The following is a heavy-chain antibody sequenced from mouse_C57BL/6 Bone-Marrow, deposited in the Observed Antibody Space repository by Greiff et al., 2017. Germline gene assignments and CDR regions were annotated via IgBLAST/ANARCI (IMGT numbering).Heavy chain of an antibody. CDR2: IHPNSGST. CDR1: GYTFTSYW. CDR3: ARRNYYGPCWYFDV. Sequence: QVQLKQPGAELVKPGASVKLSCKASGYTFTSYWMHWVKQRPGQGLEWIGMIHPNSGSTNYNEKFKSKATLTVDKSSSTAYMQLSSLTSEDSAVYYCARRNYYGPCWYFDVWGTGTTVTVSS. V-gene: IGHV1-64*01. D-gene: IGHD1-1*01. J-gene: IGHJ1*03.